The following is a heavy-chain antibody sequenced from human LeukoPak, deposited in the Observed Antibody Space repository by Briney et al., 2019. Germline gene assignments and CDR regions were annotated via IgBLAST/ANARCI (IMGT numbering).Heavy chain of an antibody. J-gene: IGHJ4*02. D-gene: IGHD6-19*01. V-gene: IGHV4-30-4*01. CDR2: IYYSGST. Sequence: SETLSLTCTVSGGSISSGDYCWSWIRQPPGKGLEWIGYIYYSGSTYYTPSLKSRVTISVDTSKNQFSLKLSSVTAADTAVYYCARIAVAGTGPDYWGQGTLVTVSS. CDR3: ARIAVAGTGPDY. CDR1: GGSISSGDYC.